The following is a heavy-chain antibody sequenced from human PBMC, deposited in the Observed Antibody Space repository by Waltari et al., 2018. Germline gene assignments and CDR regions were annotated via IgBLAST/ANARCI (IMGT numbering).Heavy chain of an antibody. CDR2: IYHSGST. V-gene: IGHV4-38-2*01. D-gene: IGHD3-10*01. J-gene: IGHJ5*02. CDR3: ARGFPYGSGRPSWFDP. CDR1: GYSISSGYY. Sequence: QVQLQESGQGLVKPSETLSLTCAVSGYSISSGYYWGWIRQPPGKGLEWIGSIYHSGSTYYNPSLKSRVTISVDTSKNQFSLKLSSVTAADTAVYYCARGFPYGSGRPSWFDPWGQGTLVTVSS.